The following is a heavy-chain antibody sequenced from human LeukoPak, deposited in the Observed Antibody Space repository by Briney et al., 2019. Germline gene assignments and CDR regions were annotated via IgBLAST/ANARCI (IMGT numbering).Heavy chain of an antibody. D-gene: IGHD3-22*01. CDR3: ASITMIVVAQGPFDY. V-gene: IGHV3-23*01. Sequence: GGSLRLSCAASGFTFSSYAMSWVRQAPGKGREWVSAISGSGGSTYYADSVKGRFTISRDNSKNTLYLQMNSLRAEDTAVYYCASITMIVVAQGPFDYWGQGTLVTVSS. CDR1: GFTFSSYA. J-gene: IGHJ4*02. CDR2: ISGSGGST.